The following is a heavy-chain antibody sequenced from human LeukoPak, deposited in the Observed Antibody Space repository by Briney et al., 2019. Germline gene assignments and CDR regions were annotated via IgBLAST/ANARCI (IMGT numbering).Heavy chain of an antibody. D-gene: IGHD3-10*01. CDR3: ARGGMEWVLLWFGELFY. CDR2: IYIGGST. CDR1: GLTVGSSY. Sequence: GGSLRLSCAASGLTVGSSYMSWVRQAPGEGLEWVSVIYIGGSTYYADSVKGRFTISRDNAKNSLYLQMNSLRAEDTAVYYCARGGMEWVLLWFGELFYWGQGTLVTVSS. V-gene: IGHV3-53*01. J-gene: IGHJ4*02.